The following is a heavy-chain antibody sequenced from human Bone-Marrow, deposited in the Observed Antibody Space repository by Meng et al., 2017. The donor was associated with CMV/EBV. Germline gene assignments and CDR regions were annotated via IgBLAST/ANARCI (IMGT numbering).Heavy chain of an antibody. CDR3: ARTRIAAADY. CDR1: GYTFTSSG. V-gene: IGHV1-18*01. J-gene: IGHJ4*02. Sequence: SCQASGYTFTSSGIGWVRQAPGQGLEWMGWISAYNGNTNYAQKLQGRVTMTTDTSTSTAYMELRSLRSDDTAVYYCARTRIAAADYWGQGTLVTVSS. CDR2: ISAYNGNT. D-gene: IGHD6-13*01.